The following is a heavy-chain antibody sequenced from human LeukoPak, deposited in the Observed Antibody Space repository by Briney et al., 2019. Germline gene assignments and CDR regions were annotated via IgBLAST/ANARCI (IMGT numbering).Heavy chain of an antibody. CDR1: GFIFSNYG. D-gene: IGHD3-22*01. CDR3: AKGHGDSSGYYYFDS. V-gene: IGHV3-23*01. Sequence: GGSLRLSCAASGFIFSNYGMSWVRQAPGKGLEWVSAIRGNAGTTYYADSVKGRFTIFRDNSKNMLYLQMDSLRVEDTAVYYCAKGHGDSSGYYYFDSWGQGTLVTVSS. J-gene: IGHJ4*02. CDR2: IRGNAGTT.